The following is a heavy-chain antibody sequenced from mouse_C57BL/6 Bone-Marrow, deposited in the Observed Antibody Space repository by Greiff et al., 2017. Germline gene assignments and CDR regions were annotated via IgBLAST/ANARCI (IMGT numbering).Heavy chain of an antibody. CDR3: ASDLFYAESYWYFGG. V-gene: IGHV5-16*01. D-gene: IGHD1-1*01. J-gene: IGHJ1*03. CDR2: INYDGSST. CDR1: GFTFSDYY. Sequence: EVHLVESEGGLVQPGSSMKLSCTASGFTFSDYYMAWVRQVPEKGLEWVANINYDGSSTYYLDSLKSRFIISRDTAKNILYLQISSLTSEDTVTYYCASDLFYAESYWYFGGWGTGTTVTFS.